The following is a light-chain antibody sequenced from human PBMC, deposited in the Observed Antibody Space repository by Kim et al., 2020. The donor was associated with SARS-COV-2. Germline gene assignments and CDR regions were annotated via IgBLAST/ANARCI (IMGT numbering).Light chain of an antibody. CDR2: QDS. J-gene: IGLJ2*01. V-gene: IGLV3-1*01. CDR3: QAWDSSTAGVV. Sequence: PGQTASITCAGDKLGEKYACWYQQKPGQSPVLVIYQDSKRPSGIPERFSGSNSGNTATLTISGTQAMDEADYYCQAWDSSTAGVVFGGGTKLTVL. CDR1: KLGEKY.